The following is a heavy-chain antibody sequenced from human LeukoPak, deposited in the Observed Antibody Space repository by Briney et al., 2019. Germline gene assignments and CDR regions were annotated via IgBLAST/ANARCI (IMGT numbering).Heavy chain of an antibody. CDR1: GFTFNSYA. V-gene: IGHV3-74*01. J-gene: IGHJ3*01. Sequence: GGSLRLSCAASGFTFNSYAMSWVRQAPGKGLVWVSRINTDGSSTSYVDSVKGRFTISRDNAKNTLYLQMNSLRAEDTAVYYCARDFLHLGGWGQGTMVTVSS. CDR3: ARDFLHLGG. CDR2: INTDGSST. D-gene: IGHD3-16*01.